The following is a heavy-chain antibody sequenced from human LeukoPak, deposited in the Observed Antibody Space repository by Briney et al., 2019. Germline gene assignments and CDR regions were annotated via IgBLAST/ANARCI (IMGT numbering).Heavy chain of an antibody. CDR2: IRYDGTNK. D-gene: IGHD3-22*01. CDR1: GFIFNNYG. Sequence: GGPLRLSCAASGFIFNNYGMHWVRQAPGKGLEWVAFIRYDGTNKYYADSVKGRFTISRDNSKNTLSLQMNSLRVEDTAVYYCVGGDYYNSSGYSQFDYWGQGTLVTVSS. V-gene: IGHV3-30*02. J-gene: IGHJ4*02. CDR3: VGGDYYNSSGYSQFDY.